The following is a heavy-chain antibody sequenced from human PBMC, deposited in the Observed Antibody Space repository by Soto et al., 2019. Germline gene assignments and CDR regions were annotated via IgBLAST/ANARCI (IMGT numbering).Heavy chain of an antibody. D-gene: IGHD2-15*01. V-gene: IGHV5-51*01. CDR3: ARAPPGRNGNNRFDF. J-gene: IGHJ4*02. CDR1: GYSFSGYW. Sequence: GESLKISCKGSGYSFSGYWIGWVRQMPGKGLEWMGIIWPGDSDTRYSPSFQGQVTISADKSITTAYLQWSSLKASDTAIYYCARAPPGRNGNNRFDFWGQGTLVTAPQ. CDR2: IWPGDSDT.